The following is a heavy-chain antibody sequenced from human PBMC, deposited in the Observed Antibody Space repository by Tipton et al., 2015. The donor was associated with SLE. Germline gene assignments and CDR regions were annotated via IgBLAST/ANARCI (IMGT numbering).Heavy chain of an antibody. CDR1: GFTFSGYW. V-gene: IGHV3-7*03. Sequence: QLVQSGGGVVQPGRSLRLSCATSGFTFSGYWMTWVRQAPGKGLEWVAIINQDGSDKYYVGSVKGRFTISRDNSNNLLYLQMNSLRAEDTAVYYCARGPSRMDVWGTGTTVTVSS. CDR3: ARGPSRMDV. J-gene: IGHJ6*04. CDR2: INQDGSDK.